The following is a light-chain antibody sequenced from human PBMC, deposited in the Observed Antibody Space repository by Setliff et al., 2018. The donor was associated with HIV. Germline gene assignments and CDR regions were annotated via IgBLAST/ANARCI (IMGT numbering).Light chain of an antibody. CDR2: EVI. CDR1: SSDVGGYNY. J-gene: IGLJ1*01. Sequence: QSVLTQPASVSGSPGQSVTISCTGASSDVGGYNYVSWYQQHPGKAPKLMIYEVINRPSGVSNRFSASKSGNTASRTISGLQAEDEADYYCSSFTSSGTYVFGTGTKVTVL. CDR3: SSFTSSGTYV. V-gene: IGLV2-14*01.